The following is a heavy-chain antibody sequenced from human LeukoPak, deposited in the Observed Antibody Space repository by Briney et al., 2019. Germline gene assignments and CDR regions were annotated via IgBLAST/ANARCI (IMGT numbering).Heavy chain of an antibody. D-gene: IGHD3-3*01. Sequence: ASVTVSCKAPVYTFTSYGISWVRPAPRQGLAWMGWISAYNGNKNYPQKLQGRVTMTTDTSTSTAYMELRSLRSDDTAVYYCARAPLFDFWSGSEGFYYYYGMDVWGQGTTVTVSS. CDR2: ISAYNGNK. CDR3: ARAPLFDFWSGSEGFYYYYGMDV. V-gene: IGHV1-18*01. CDR1: VYTFTSYG. J-gene: IGHJ6*02.